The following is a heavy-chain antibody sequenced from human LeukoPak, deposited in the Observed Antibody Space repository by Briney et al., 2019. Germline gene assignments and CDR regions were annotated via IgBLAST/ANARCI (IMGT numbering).Heavy chain of an antibody. D-gene: IGHD6-13*01. CDR1: GFTFSIYA. CDR3: ATHGSSWYFEY. V-gene: IGHV3-23*01. CDR2: IDGSGGST. Sequence: GGSLRLSCAASGFTFSIYAMSWVRQAPGKGLEWVSAIDGSGGSTFYADSVKGRFTISRDNSKNTLYLQMNSLRAEDTAVYYCATHGSSWYFEYWGQGTLVTVSS. J-gene: IGHJ4*02.